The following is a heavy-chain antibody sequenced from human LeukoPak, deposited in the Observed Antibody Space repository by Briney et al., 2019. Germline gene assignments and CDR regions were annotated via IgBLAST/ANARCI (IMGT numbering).Heavy chain of an antibody. V-gene: IGHV3-30*18. Sequence: GGSLRLSCAASGFTFSSYGMHWVRQAPGKGLEWVAVISYDGSNKCYADSVKGRFTISRDNSKNTLYLQMNSLRAEDTAVYYCAKDGVVRGVIYYYYYGMDVWGQGTTVTVSS. J-gene: IGHJ6*02. D-gene: IGHD3-10*01. CDR3: AKDGVVRGVIYYYYYGMDV. CDR2: ISYDGSNK. CDR1: GFTFSSYG.